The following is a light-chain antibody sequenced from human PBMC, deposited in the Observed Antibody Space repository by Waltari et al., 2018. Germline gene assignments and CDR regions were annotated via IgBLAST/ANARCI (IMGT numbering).Light chain of an antibody. V-gene: IGLV2-14*03. CDR2: DVT. J-gene: IGLJ3*02. Sequence: QSALTQPASVSGSPGPSITISCSGTSSDIGGYDYVSWYQQYPGIAPKLIIYDVTNRPSGVSNRFSGSKSGYTASLTISGLQAADEAHYYCTSYTRKHTWVFGGGTKVTVL. CDR1: SSDIGGYDY. CDR3: TSYTRKHTWV.